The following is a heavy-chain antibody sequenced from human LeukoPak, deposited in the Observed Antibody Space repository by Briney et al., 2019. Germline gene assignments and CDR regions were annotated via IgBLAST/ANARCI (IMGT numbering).Heavy chain of an antibody. V-gene: IGHV4-39*01. CDR1: GGSIGSSSYY. Sequence: SETLSLTCTVSGGSIGSSSYYWGWIRQPPGKGLEWIGSIYYSGSTYYNPSFKSRVTISVDTSKNQFSLKLSSVTAADTAVYYCASYYDFWSGFDYWGQGTLVTVSS. CDR2: IYYSGST. D-gene: IGHD3-3*01. CDR3: ASYYDFWSGFDY. J-gene: IGHJ4*02.